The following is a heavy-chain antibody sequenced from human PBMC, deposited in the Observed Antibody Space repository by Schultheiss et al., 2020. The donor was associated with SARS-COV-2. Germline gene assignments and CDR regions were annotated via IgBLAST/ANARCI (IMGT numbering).Heavy chain of an antibody. CDR2: IYFTGIT. CDR3: ARATRVETLFSVRGGSFDF. CDR1: GSSITGFF. D-gene: IGHD3-10*01. V-gene: IGHV4-59*01. J-gene: IGHJ4*02. Sequence: SETLSLTCSVSGSSITGFFWTWIRQPPGKGLDPIGNIYFTGITKYNPSLKSRVTISIDTSKKQFSLKLASVTAADTAVYFCARATRVETLFSVRGGSFDFWGRGALVTVSS.